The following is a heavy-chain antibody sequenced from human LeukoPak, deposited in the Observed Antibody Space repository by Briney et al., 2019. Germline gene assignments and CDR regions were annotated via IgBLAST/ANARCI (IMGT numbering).Heavy chain of an antibody. Sequence: PSETLSLTCVVYGESFSDYYWTWVRQPPGKGLEWIAEINYSGSTNYNPSLKSRVTMSVDTSKNQFSLKLTSVTAADTAVYYCARHGFGVRGNWFDPWGQGTLVTVSS. CDR3: ARHGFGVRGNWFDP. V-gene: IGHV4-34*01. D-gene: IGHD3-10*01. CDR1: GESFSDYY. CDR2: INYSGST. J-gene: IGHJ5*02.